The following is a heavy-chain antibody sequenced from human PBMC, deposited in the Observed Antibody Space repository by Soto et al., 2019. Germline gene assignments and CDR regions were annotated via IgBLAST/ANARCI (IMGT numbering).Heavy chain of an antibody. D-gene: IGHD5-12*01. Sequence: VASVKVSCKASGYTFTSYGISWVRQAPGQGLGWMGWISAYNGNTNYAQKLQGRVTMTTDTSTSTAYMELRSLRSDDTAVYYCARVETSGCGEYYYYGMDVWGRGTTVTVSS. CDR2: ISAYNGNT. V-gene: IGHV1-18*01. J-gene: IGHJ6*02. CDR3: ARVETSGCGEYYYYGMDV. CDR1: GYTFTSYG.